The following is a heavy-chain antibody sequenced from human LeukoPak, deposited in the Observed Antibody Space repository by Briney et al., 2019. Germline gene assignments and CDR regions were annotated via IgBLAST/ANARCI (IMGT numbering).Heavy chain of an antibody. CDR1: GYSFTNYW. CDR3: ARSWYSSSSWGY. CDR2: IYPGDSDT. Sequence: GESLKISCKGSGYSFTNYWIAWVRQMPGKGLEWMGVIYPGDSDTRYSPSFQGQATISADKSISTAYLQWSSLKASDTAMYYCARSWYSSSSWGYWGQGTLVTVSS. J-gene: IGHJ4*02. V-gene: IGHV5-51*01. D-gene: IGHD6-6*01.